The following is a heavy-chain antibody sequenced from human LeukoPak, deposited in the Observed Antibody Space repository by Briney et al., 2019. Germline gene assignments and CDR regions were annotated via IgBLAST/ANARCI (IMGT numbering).Heavy chain of an antibody. Sequence: HGESLKISCKGSGYRFSNRRNGGVRQMPGKSLEWMGIIYPDGSDTIYSPSFEGRVNISADKPISTAYTQWSSLNASDTAMYYCARGAYGWGSYYNYYGMAVWVEGTTATVS. V-gene: IGHV5-51*01. CDR3: ARGAYGWGSYYNYYGMAV. D-gene: IGHD3-10*01. CDR1: GYRFSNRR. J-gene: IGHJ6*02. CDR2: IYPDGSDT.